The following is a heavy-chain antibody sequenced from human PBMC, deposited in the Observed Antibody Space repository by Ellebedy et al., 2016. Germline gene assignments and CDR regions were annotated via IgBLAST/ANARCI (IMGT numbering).Heavy chain of an antibody. CDR2: IYTSGSP. Sequence: SETLSLTXTVSGGSISSGASYWTWIRQPAGKGLEWIGRIYTSGSPVYNPSLKSRVTMSIDTSKNHFSLEVNSVTAADTAVYYCASLAIPGGSDFWGQGTLVTVS. J-gene: IGHJ4*02. CDR3: ASLAIPGGSDF. CDR1: GGSISSGASY. D-gene: IGHD2-21*01. V-gene: IGHV4-61*02.